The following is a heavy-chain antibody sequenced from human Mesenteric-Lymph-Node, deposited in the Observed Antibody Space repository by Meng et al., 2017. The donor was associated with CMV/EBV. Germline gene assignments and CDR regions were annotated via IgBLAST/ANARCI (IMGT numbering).Heavy chain of an antibody. Sequence: FRGYYWRWIRQPPGKGLEWIGEINHSGSTNYTPSLKSRVTISVDTSKNQFSLKLSSVTAADTAVYYCARGRITIFGVVITRGNWFDPWGQGTLVTVSS. CDR2: INHSGST. J-gene: IGHJ5*02. CDR3: ARGRITIFGVVITRGNWFDP. V-gene: IGHV4-34*01. D-gene: IGHD3-3*01. CDR1: FRGYY.